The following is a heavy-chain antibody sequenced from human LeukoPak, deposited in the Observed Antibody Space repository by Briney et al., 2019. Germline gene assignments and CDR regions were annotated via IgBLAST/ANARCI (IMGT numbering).Heavy chain of an antibody. CDR1: GGSISSSSYY. CDR2: IYYSGRI. V-gene: IGHV4-39*07. D-gene: IGHD4-17*01. J-gene: IGHJ4*02. CDR3: ARVPITNGDYNFDY. Sequence: PSETLSLTSSVSGGSISSSSYYWGWIRQPPGKGLEWIGTIYYSGRIYYNPSLKSRVTISVDTSKNQFSLKLSSVTAADTAVYYCARVPITNGDYNFDYWGQGTLVTVSS.